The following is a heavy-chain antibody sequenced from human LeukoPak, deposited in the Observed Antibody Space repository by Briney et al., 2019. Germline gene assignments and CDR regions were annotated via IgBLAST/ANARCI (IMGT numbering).Heavy chain of an antibody. D-gene: IGHD1-7*01. J-gene: IGHJ3*02. CDR2: VYTSGST. V-gene: IGHV4-4*07. Sequence: SETLSLTCSVSGGSISGYYWAWIRQPAGKGLEWIGRVYTSGSTHYNPSLKTRLTMSVDTSKNQFSLKLSSVTAADTAVYYCARLITGTTTAFDIWGQGTMVTVSS. CDR3: ARLITGTTTAFDI. CDR1: GGSISGYY.